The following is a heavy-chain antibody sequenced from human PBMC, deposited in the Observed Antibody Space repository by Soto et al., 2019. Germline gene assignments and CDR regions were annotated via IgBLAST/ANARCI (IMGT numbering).Heavy chain of an antibody. CDR1: GFTFSGYW. D-gene: IGHD5-12*01. Sequence: EAQLVESGGGLVQPGGSLRLSCAASGFTFSGYWMHWVGQAPERGLVWVSRINGDGTTTHYADSVKGRFTISRDNAKNTLYLQMNSLRAEDTAVYSCVRSREGYNLVADYWGQGTLVTVSS. CDR3: VRSREGYNLVADY. CDR2: INGDGTTT. V-gene: IGHV3-74*01. J-gene: IGHJ4*02.